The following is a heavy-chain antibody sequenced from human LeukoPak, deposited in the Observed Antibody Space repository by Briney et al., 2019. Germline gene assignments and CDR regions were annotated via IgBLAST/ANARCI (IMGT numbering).Heavy chain of an antibody. J-gene: IGHJ3*02. CDR1: GGTFSSYA. V-gene: IGHV1-69*05. CDR2: IIPIFGTA. Sequence: SVKVSCKASGGTFSSYAISWVRQAPGQGLEWMGGIIPIFGTANYAQKLQGRVTMTTDTSTSTAYMELRSLRSDDTAVYYCARPMAFDIWGQGTMVTVSS. CDR3: ARPMAFDI.